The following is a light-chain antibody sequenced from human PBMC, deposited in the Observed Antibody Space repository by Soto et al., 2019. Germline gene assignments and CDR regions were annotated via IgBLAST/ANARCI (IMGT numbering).Light chain of an antibody. CDR2: KAS. CDR3: QHYNSYPEA. V-gene: IGKV1-5*03. J-gene: IGKJ1*01. CDR1: QTISSW. Sequence: IKMTQSPSPLSGSVGDRVTITCLASQTISSWLAWYQQKPGKAPKLLIYKASTLKSGVPSRFSGSGSGTECTLTISSLQPDDVATYYCQHYNSYPEALGQGTKVDIK.